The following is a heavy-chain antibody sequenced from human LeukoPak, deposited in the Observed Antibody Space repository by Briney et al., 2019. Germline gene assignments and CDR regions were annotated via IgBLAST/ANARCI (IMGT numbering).Heavy chain of an antibody. CDR3: ARVSRGTRAEYFQH. CDR1: GYTFTSYG. Sequence: GASVKVSCKASGYTFTSYGYSWVRQAPGPGLEWKGWISAYYGNTNYAQKLQGRVTMTTDTSTSTAYMELRSLRSDDTAVYYCARVSRGTRAEYFQHWGQGTLVTVSS. CDR2: ISAYYGNT. V-gene: IGHV1-18*01. J-gene: IGHJ1*01. D-gene: IGHD3-16*01.